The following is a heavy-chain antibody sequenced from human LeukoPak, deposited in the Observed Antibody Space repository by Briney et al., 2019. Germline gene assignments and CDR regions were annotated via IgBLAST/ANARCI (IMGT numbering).Heavy chain of an antibody. J-gene: IGHJ4*02. CDR1: GFPFSSYE. CDR3: ARAPGGYSYGTPNFDY. V-gene: IGHV3-48*03. Sequence: GGSLRLSCAASGFPFSSYEMNWVRQAPGKGLEWVSYISSSGSTIYYADSAKGRFTISRDNAKNSLYLQMNSLRAEDTAVYYCARAPGGYSYGTPNFDYWGQGTLVTVSS. CDR2: ISSSGSTI. D-gene: IGHD5-18*01.